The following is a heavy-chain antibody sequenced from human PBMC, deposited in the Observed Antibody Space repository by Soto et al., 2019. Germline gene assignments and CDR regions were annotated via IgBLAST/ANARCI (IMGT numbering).Heavy chain of an antibody. CDR2: IWYGGTSK. Sequence: QVQLVESGGGVVQPGRSLRLSCAASGFTFRNHAMHWVRQAPGKGLEWVGLIWYGGTSKYYADSVKGRFTISRDNSKNTLYLEMNSLRVEDTAIYYCARDQGVVIIKDHWGQGTLVTVSS. CDR3: ARDQGVVIIKDH. CDR1: GFTFRNHA. V-gene: IGHV3-33*08. J-gene: IGHJ4*02. D-gene: IGHD6-6*01.